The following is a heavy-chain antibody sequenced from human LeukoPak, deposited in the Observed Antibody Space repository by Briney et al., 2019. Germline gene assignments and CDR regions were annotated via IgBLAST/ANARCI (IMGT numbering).Heavy chain of an antibody. D-gene: IGHD5-18*01. J-gene: IGHJ4*02. CDR1: GFTFSSYW. CDR2: IKQDGSEK. Sequence: PGGSLRLSCAASGFTFSSYWMSWVRQAPGKGLEWVANIKQDGSEKYYVDSVKGRFTMSRDNAKNSLYLQMNSLRAEDTAAYYCARAPWIQLWSYYFDYWGQGTLVTVSS. V-gene: IGHV3-7*01. CDR3: ARAPWIQLWSYYFDY.